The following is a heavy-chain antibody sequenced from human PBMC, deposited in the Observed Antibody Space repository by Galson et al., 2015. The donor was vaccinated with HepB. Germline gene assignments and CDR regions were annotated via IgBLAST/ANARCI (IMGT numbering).Heavy chain of an antibody. CDR1: GYSFTSYW. Sequence: QSGAEVKKPGDSLKISCKGSGYSFTSYWIAWVRQMPGKGLEWMGIIYPDDSDTRYSPSFQGQVTISADKSISTAYLQWSSLKASDTAMYYCARRSSSAAGSRGLDVWGQGTTVTVSS. CDR3: ARRSSSAAGSRGLDV. V-gene: IGHV5-51*01. J-gene: IGHJ6*02. D-gene: IGHD6-6*01. CDR2: IYPDDSDT.